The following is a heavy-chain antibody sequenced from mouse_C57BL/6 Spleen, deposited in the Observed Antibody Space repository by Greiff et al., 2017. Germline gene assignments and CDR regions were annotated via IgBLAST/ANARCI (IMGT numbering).Heavy chain of an antibody. CDR2: IHPNSGST. CDR1: GYTFTSYW. Sequence: QVQLQQPGAELVKPGASVKLSCKASGYTFTSYWMHWVKQRPGQGLEWIGMIHPNSGSTNYNEKFKSKATLTVDKSSSTAYMQLSSLTSADSAVYYCASPYYYGSRYYYAMDYWGQGTSVTVSS. J-gene: IGHJ4*01. D-gene: IGHD1-1*01. V-gene: IGHV1-64*01. CDR3: ASPYYYGSRYYYAMDY.